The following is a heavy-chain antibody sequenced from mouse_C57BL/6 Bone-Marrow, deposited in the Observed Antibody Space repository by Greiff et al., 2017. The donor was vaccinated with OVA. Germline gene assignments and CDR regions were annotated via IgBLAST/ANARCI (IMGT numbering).Heavy chain of an antibody. D-gene: IGHD1-1*01. J-gene: IGHJ3*01. CDR2: INPYNGGT. CDR1: GYTFTDYY. CDR3: ARSTVVDAWFAY. V-gene: IGHV1-19*01. Sequence: VQLQQSGPVLVKPGASVKISCKASGYTFTDYYMNWVKQSHGKSLEWIGVINPYNGGTSYTQKFKGKATLTVAKSSSTAYRELNSLTSEESAVYYCARSTVVDAWFAYWGQGTLVTVSA.